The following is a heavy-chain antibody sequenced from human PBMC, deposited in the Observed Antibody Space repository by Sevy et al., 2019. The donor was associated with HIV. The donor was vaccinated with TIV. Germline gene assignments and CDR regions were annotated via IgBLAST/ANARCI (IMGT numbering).Heavy chain of an antibody. J-gene: IGHJ5*02. Sequence: SETLSLTCAVSGYSISGGYYWGWIRQPPGKGLEWIGSIYHSGSTYYNPSLKSQVTIAVNTNNNPFSLKLSSVTAADRAVYYWARQNGNYEWFDPWGQGTLVTVSS. CDR3: ARQNGNYEWFDP. CDR2: IYHSGST. V-gene: IGHV4-38-2*01. D-gene: IGHD1-7*01. CDR1: GYSISGGYY.